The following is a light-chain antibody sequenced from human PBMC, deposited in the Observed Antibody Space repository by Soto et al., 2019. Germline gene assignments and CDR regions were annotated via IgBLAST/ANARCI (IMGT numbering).Light chain of an antibody. J-gene: IGKJ2*01. CDR1: QSVSSNY. CDR2: DAS. V-gene: IGKV3-11*01. CDR3: QQRSNWPPLYT. Sequence: EIVLTQSPGTLSLSPGERATFSCRASQSVSSNYLAWYQQKPGQAPRLLIYDASNRATGIPARFSGSGSGTDFTLTMSSLEPEDFAVYYGQQRSNWPPLYTFGQGTKVEIK.